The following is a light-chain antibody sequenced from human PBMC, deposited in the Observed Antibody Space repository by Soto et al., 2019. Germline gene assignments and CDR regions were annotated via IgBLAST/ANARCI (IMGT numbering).Light chain of an antibody. V-gene: IGKV3-20*01. CDR1: QSASSNY. Sequence: EIVVTQSPGTLSLSPGERATLSCRASQSASSNYLAWYQQKPGQAPRLLIYGASNRATGIPDRFSGSGSGTDFTLTISRLEPEDFAVYFCQQHASAAWTFGQGTRVGIK. J-gene: IGKJ1*01. CDR2: GAS. CDR3: QQHASAAWT.